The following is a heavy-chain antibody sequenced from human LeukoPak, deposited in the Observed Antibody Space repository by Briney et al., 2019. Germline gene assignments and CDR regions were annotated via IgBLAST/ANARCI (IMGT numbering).Heavy chain of an antibody. D-gene: IGHD4-17*01. V-gene: IGHV1-2*06. Sequence: GASVKVSCKASGYTFTSYYMHWVRQAPGQGLEWMGRINPNSGGTNYAQKFQGRVTMTRDTSISTAYMELSRLRSDDTAVYYCARDNGRYGDYDYWGQGTLVTVSS. CDR2: INPNSGGT. CDR1: GYTFTSYY. J-gene: IGHJ4*02. CDR3: ARDNGRYGDYDY.